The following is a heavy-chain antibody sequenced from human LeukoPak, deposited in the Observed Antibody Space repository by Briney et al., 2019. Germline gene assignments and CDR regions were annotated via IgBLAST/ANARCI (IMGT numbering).Heavy chain of an antibody. J-gene: IGHJ4*02. V-gene: IGHV1-69*13. CDR1: GGTFSSYA. CDR2: IIPIFGTA. Sequence: SVKVSCKASGGTFSSYAISWVRQAPGQGLEWMGGIIPIFGTANYAQKFQGRVTITADESTSTAYMELSSLRSEDTAVYYCARDQKYYDSSAQLSYWGQGTLVTVSS. D-gene: IGHD3-22*01. CDR3: ARDQKYYDSSAQLSY.